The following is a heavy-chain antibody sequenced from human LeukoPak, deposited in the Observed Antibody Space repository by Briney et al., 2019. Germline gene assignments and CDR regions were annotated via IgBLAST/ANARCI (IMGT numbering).Heavy chain of an antibody. J-gene: IGHJ4*02. V-gene: IGHV1-3*01. CDR1: GYSFSTYT. CDR2: INAGNGNT. CDR3: AREIDRDDYIRFFDY. D-gene: IGHD5-24*01. Sequence: ASVKVSCKASGYSFSTYTMNWVRQAPGQRLEWMGWINAGNGNTKYSQKFQGRVTITRDTSASTAYMEMRSLRSEDTAVYYCAREIDRDDYIRFFDYWGQGTLVTVSS.